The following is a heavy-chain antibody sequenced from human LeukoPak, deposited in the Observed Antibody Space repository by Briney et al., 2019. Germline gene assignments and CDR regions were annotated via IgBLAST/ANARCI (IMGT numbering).Heavy chain of an antibody. CDR3: ARGFGGPLDY. J-gene: IGHJ4*02. CDR2: ISIYQNKT. D-gene: IGHD3-10*01. Sequence: RASVKVSCKASGYTFTSYYMHWVRQAPGQGLQWVGWISIYQNKTNYSQMIQGGVTMTTDTSTTTAYMELRRLRSDDTAVYYCARGFGGPLDYWGQGTLVTVSS. V-gene: IGHV1/OR15-2*01. CDR1: GYTFTSYY.